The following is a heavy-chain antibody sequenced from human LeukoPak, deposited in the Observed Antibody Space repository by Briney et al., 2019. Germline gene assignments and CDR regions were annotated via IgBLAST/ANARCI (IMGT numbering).Heavy chain of an antibody. V-gene: IGHV1-69*04. J-gene: IGHJ4*02. D-gene: IGHD2-15*01. CDR3: ARDHCSPGTCLGGH. CDR2: IIPSLDVA. Sequence: AASVKVSCKASGDTFIPYTFSWVRQAPGQGLEWIGRIIPSLDVAIYAQKFQGRVTLSVDRDTATTYMEVTSLRSEDTAIYYCARDHCSPGTCLGGHWGQGTLVTVSS. CDR1: GDTFIPYT.